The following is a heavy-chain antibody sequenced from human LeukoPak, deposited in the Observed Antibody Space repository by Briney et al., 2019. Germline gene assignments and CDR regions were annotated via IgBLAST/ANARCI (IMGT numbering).Heavy chain of an antibody. Sequence: PPETLSLTCAVYGGSFSGYYWSWIRQPPGKGLEWIGEIKHSGSTNYNPSPKSRVTISVDTSKNQFSLKLSSVTAADTVVYYCARGPPRVVVITTLFDYWGQGTLVTVSS. CDR3: ARGPPRVVVITTLFDY. D-gene: IGHD3-22*01. V-gene: IGHV4-34*01. CDR2: IKHSGST. J-gene: IGHJ4*02. CDR1: GGSFSGYY.